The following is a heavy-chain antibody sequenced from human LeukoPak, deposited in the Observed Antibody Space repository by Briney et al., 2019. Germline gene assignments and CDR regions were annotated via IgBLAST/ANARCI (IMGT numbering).Heavy chain of an antibody. CDR3: ARVPRGGDRFGP. CDR1: GYTFTSYD. D-gene: IGHD3-16*01. J-gene: IGHJ5*02. V-gene: IGHV1-8*01. Sequence: ASVKVSCKASGYTFTSYDINWVRQATGQGLEWMGWMNPKSGNTGYAQKFQGRVTMTRNTFINTAYMELTSLISEDTAVYYCARVPRGGDRFGPWGQGTLVTVSA. CDR2: MNPKSGNT.